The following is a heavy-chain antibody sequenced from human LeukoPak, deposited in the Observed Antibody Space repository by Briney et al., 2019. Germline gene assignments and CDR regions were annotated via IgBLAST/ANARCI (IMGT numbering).Heavy chain of an antibody. CDR2: ISGSGGST. D-gene: IGHD6-19*01. Sequence: QPGGSLRLSCAASGFTFSSYAMSWVRQAPGKGLEWVSAISGSGGSTYYADSVKGRFTISRDNSKNTLYLQMNSLRAEDTAVYYCAVGFRWLVRVFDYWGQGTLVTVSS. V-gene: IGHV3-23*01. CDR1: GFTFSSYA. J-gene: IGHJ4*02. CDR3: AVGFRWLVRVFDY.